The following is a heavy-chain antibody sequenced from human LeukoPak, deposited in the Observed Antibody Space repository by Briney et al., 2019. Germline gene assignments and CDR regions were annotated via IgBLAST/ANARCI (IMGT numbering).Heavy chain of an antibody. CDR1: GFTFSSYG. V-gene: IGHV3-33*01. CDR2: IWYDGSNK. D-gene: IGHD5-18*01. CDR3: ARDPNGNSWLDY. J-gene: IGHJ4*02. Sequence: GRSLRLSCAASGFTFSSYGMHWVRQAPGKGLEWVAVIWYDGSNKYYADSVKGRFTISRDNSKNTLYLQMNSLRAEDTAVYYCARDPNGNSWLDYWGQGTLVTVSS.